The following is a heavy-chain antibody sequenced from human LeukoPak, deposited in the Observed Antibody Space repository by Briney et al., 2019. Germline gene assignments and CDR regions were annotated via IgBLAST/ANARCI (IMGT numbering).Heavy chain of an antibody. CDR3: ARQHCSGGDCYFFD. Sequence: QPGGSLRLSCGASRFTFSNYWMSWVRQAPGKGLEWVALIWYDGNNKYYADSVKGRFTISRDNSKNTLYLQLNSLRAEDTAVYYCARQHCSGGDCYFFDWGQGTLVTVSS. D-gene: IGHD2-15*01. CDR2: IWYDGNNK. CDR1: RFTFSNYW. V-gene: IGHV3-33*08. J-gene: IGHJ4*02.